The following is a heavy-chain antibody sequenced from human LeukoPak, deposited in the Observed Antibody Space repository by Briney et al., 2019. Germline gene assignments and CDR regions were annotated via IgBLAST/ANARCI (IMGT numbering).Heavy chain of an antibody. V-gene: IGHV4-38-2*02. J-gene: IGHJ4*02. CDR3: ARDIGSSGWHDY. Sequence: PSETLSLTCTVSGYSISSGYYWGWIRQPPGKGLEWIGSIYHSGSTYYNPSLKSRVTISVDTSKNQFSLKLSSVTAADTAVYYCARDIGSSGWHDYWGQGTLVTVSS. CDR1: GYSISSGYY. CDR2: IYHSGST. D-gene: IGHD6-19*01.